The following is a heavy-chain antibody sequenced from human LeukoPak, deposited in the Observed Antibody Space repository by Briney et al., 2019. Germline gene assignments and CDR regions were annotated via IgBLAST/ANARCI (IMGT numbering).Heavy chain of an antibody. CDR3: AKSRGGYSSGWYDFDY. Sequence: GGSLRLSCAASGFTFSSYGMHWVRQAPGKGLEWVAFIRYDGSNKYYADSVKGRFTISRDNSKNTLYLQMNSLRAEDTAVYYCAKSRGGYSSGWYDFDYWGQGTLVTVSS. CDR1: GFTFSSYG. D-gene: IGHD6-19*01. CDR2: IRYDGSNK. V-gene: IGHV3-30*02. J-gene: IGHJ4*02.